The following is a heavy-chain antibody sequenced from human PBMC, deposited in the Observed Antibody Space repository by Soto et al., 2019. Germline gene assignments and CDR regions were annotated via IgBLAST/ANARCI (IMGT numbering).Heavy chain of an antibody. V-gene: IGHV1-69*06. D-gene: IGHD3-22*01. CDR2: IIPIFGTA. J-gene: IGHJ4*02. CDR1: GGTFSSYA. CDR3: ASSKVVVITVFDY. Sequence: GASVKVSCKASGGTFSSYAISWVRHAPGQGLEWMGGIIPIFGTANYAQKFQGRVTITADKSTSTAYMELSSLRSEDTAVYYCASSKVVVITVFDYWGQGTLVTVSS.